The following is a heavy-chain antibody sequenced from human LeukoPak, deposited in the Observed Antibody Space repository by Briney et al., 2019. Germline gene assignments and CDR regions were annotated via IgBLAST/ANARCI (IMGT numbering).Heavy chain of an antibody. Sequence: PGGSLRLSCAASGFTFSSYGMHWVRQAPGKGLEWVAFVRYDGSNKYYADSVKGRFTISRDNSKNTLYLQMNSLRAEDTAVYYCAKQMDCSGGSCYVYYFDYWGQGTLVTVSS. J-gene: IGHJ4*02. CDR1: GFTFSSYG. CDR3: AKQMDCSGGSCYVYYFDY. CDR2: VRYDGSNK. V-gene: IGHV3-30*02. D-gene: IGHD2-15*01.